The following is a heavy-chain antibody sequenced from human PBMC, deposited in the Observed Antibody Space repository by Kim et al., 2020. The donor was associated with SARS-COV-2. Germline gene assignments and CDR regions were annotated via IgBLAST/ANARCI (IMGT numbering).Heavy chain of an antibody. J-gene: IGHJ5*02. CDR1: GGSISSNH. CDR2: IYTSGTT. V-gene: IGHV4-4*07. CDR3: ARDLGDGSGSGWFDS. D-gene: IGHD3-10*01. Sequence: SETLSLTCTVSGGSISSNHWSWIRQPAGKGLEWIGRIYTSGTTRYNPSLQSRVSVSVDRSTNQVSLKLTSVTASDTAVYLCARDLGDGSGSGWFDSLGQG.